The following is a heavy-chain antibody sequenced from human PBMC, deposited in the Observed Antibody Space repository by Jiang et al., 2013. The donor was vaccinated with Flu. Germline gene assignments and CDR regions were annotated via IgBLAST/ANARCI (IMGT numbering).Heavy chain of an antibody. Sequence: DLVQPGGSLRLSCAASGFTFSSYAMSWVRQAPGKGLEWVSHIGPSDGSTYYADSVKGRFTISRDFAKNMLYLQMNGLRVEDTAMYYCAKTSGANSGRAECWGQGTLVTVSS. CDR2: IGPSDGST. CDR1: GFTFSSYA. CDR3: AKTSGANSGRAEC. V-gene: IGHV3-23*01. J-gene: IGHJ4*02. D-gene: IGHD1-26*01.